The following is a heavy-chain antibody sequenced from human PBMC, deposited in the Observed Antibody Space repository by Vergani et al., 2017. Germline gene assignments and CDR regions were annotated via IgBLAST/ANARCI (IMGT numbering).Heavy chain of an antibody. Sequence: EVQLVESGGGLVKPGGSLRLSCAASGFTFSSYSMNWVRQAPGKGLEWVSSISSSSSYIYYADSVKGRFTISRDNAKNSLYLQMNSLRAEDTAVYYCARLEGFGELSDFDYWGQGTLVTVSS. D-gene: IGHD3-10*01. J-gene: IGHJ4*02. CDR3: ARLEGFGELSDFDY. V-gene: IGHV3-21*01. CDR1: GFTFSSYS. CDR2: ISSSSSYI.